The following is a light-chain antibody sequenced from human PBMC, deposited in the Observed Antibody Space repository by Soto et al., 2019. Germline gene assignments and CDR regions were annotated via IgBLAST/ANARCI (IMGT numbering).Light chain of an antibody. Sequence: VLTQPPSASGSPGQSVTISCTGTSSDVGGYNYVSWYQQQPGKAPKLMIYEVSKRPSGVPDRFSGSKSGNTASLTVSGLQAEDEADYYCSSYAGSNNFVFGTGTKVTVL. V-gene: IGLV2-8*01. CDR3: SSYAGSNNFV. CDR1: SSDVGGYNY. CDR2: EVS. J-gene: IGLJ1*01.